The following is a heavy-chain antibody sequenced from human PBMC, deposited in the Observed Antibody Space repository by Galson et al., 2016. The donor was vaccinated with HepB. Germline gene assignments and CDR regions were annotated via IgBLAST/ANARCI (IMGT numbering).Heavy chain of an antibody. CDR1: GFTFSSYA. CDR3: AKVDRYCGGDCSPSYFDS. D-gene: IGHD2-21*02. CDR2: ISGSGVST. V-gene: IGHV3-23*01. Sequence: SLRLSCAASGFTFSSYAMSWVRQAPGKGLEWVSGISGSGVSTYYADSVKGRFTISRDNSKNTLYLPMNSLRAEDTAVYYCAKVDRYCGGDCSPSYFDSWGQGTLVTVPS. J-gene: IGHJ4*02.